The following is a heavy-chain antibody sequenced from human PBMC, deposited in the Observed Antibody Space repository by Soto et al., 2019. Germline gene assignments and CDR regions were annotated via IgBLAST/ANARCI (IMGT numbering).Heavy chain of an antibody. CDR2: TYYRSKWYN. D-gene: IGHD5-12*01. CDR1: GDSVSSNSPA. V-gene: IGHV6-1*01. CDR3: AIARWLRFKYDYYYGMDV. Sequence: SQTLSLTCAISGDSVSSNSPAWNWIRQSPSRGLEWLGRTYYRSKWYNDYAVSVKSRITINPDTSKNQFSLQLNSVTPEDTAVYYCAIARWLRFKYDYYYGMDVWGQGTTVTVSS. J-gene: IGHJ6*02.